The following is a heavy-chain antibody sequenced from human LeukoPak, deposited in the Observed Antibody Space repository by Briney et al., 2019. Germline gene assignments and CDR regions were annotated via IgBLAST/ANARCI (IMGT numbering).Heavy chain of an antibody. CDR2: ISYDGSNE. D-gene: IGHD1-26*01. V-gene: IGHV3-30*03. Sequence: PGRSLRLSCAASGFSFSSYGMHWVRQAPGKGLEWVAVISYDGSNEYFADSVKGRFTVSRDNSKNTLYLQMNSLRPEDTAVYYCARDSSSGSFHFDYWGQGTLVTVSS. CDR3: ARDSSSGSFHFDY. J-gene: IGHJ4*02. CDR1: GFSFSSYG.